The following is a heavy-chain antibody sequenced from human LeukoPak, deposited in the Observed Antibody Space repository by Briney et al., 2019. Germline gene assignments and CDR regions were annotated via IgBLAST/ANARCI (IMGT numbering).Heavy chain of an antibody. J-gene: IGHJ5*02. Sequence: SETLSLTCTVSGGSISSYYWSWIRQPPGKGLEWIGYIYYSGSTNYNPSLKSRVTISVDTSKNQFSLKLSSVTAADTAVYYCARGGYSSGWYSGWFDPWGQGTLVTVSS. CDR3: ARGGYSSGWYSGWFDP. CDR1: GGSISSYY. CDR2: IYYSGST. D-gene: IGHD6-19*01. V-gene: IGHV4-59*12.